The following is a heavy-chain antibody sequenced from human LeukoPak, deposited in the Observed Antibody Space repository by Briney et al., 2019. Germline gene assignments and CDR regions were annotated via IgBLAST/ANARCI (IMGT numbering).Heavy chain of an antibody. V-gene: IGHV3-23*01. J-gene: IGHJ4*02. D-gene: IGHD1-26*01. Sequence: GGSLRLSCAASGFTFSSYGMSWVRQAPGKGLEWVSAITGNGANTFYADSVKGRFTISRDNSKNTMYLQMNSLRAEDTAVYYCARDRYVGATTAGDSDSWGQGTLVTVSS. CDR3: ARDRYVGATTAGDSDS. CDR1: GFTFSSYG. CDR2: ITGNGANT.